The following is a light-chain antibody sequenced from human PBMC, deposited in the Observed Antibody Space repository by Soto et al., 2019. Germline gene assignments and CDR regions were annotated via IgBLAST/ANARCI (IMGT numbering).Light chain of an antibody. Sequence: QSALTQPASVSGSPGQSITISCTGTSSDVGSYNLVSWYQHHPGKAPKLMIYEVSKRPSGVSNRFSGSKSGNTASLTISGLQDEDEADYYCCSYADSTTLVFGGGTKLTVL. CDR2: EVS. CDR3: CSYADSTTLV. CDR1: SSDVGSYNL. J-gene: IGLJ2*01. V-gene: IGLV2-23*02.